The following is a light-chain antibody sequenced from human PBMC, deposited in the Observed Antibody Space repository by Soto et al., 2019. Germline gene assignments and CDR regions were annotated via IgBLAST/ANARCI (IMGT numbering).Light chain of an antibody. Sequence: DIQMTQSPSTLSASVGDRVTITCRASQSISSWLAWYQQKPGKAPKLLIYDASSLESGVPSRFSGSGSGTEFTLTISSLQPDDFAPYYCQQYNSYGTFGQGTKVEIK. J-gene: IGKJ1*01. CDR3: QQYNSYGT. V-gene: IGKV1-5*01. CDR1: QSISSW. CDR2: DAS.